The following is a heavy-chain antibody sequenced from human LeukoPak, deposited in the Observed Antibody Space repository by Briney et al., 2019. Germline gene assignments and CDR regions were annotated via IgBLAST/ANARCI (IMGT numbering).Heavy chain of an antibody. V-gene: IGHV3-30*18. CDR2: ISYDGSNK. CDR3: AKDPGMPHHYAEYLQH. J-gene: IGHJ1*01. CDR1: GFTFSSYG. D-gene: IGHD2-2*01. Sequence: GRSLRLSCAASGFTFSSYGMHWVRQAPGKGLEWVAVISYDGSNKYYADSVKGRFTITRDNSKNTLYLQMNSLRAEDTAVYYCAKDPGMPHHYAEYLQHWGQGTLVTVSS.